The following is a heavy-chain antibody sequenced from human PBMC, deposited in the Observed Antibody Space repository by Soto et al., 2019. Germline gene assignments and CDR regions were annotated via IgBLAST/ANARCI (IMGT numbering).Heavy chain of an antibody. CDR1: GFTFSSYA. V-gene: IGHV3-23*01. D-gene: IGHD2-8*01. CDR2: ISGSDGST. J-gene: IGHJ4*02. Sequence: EVQMLESGGGLVQPGGSLRLSCAASGFTFSSYAMSWVRQAPEKGLDWVSAISGSDGSTYYADSVKGRFTISRDDSKNTLYLQMNSLSAEDTAVYYCAKGPGMYSDFDNWGQGTLVTVSS. CDR3: AKGPGMYSDFDN.